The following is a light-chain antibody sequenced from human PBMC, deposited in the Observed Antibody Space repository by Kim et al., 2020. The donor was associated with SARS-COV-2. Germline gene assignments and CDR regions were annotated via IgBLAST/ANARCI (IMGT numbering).Light chain of an antibody. V-gene: IGLV3-19*01. CDR1: SLRSYY. Sequence: LGRTVRITCQGDSLRSYYASRYYQKPGQAPVIVIYGKNNWPSGIPDGFSGSCSGDTASLIITGAQAEDDADYYCNTRDNSGNHWVFGGGTQLTVL. CDR3: NTRDNSGNHWV. CDR2: GKN. J-gene: IGLJ3*02.